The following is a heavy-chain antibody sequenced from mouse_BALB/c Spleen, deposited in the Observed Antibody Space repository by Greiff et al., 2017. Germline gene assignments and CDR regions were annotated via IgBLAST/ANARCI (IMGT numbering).Heavy chain of an antibody. Sequence: EVQLQQSGAELVRSGASVKLSCTASGFNIKDYYMHWVKQRPEQGLEWIGWIDPENGDTEYAPKFQGKATMTADTSSNTAYLQLSSLTSEDTAVYYCNAGRTGKGRGYFDVWGAGTTVTVSS. J-gene: IGHJ1*01. CDR3: NAGRTGKGRGYFDV. CDR1: GFNIKDYY. CDR2: IDPENGDT. V-gene: IGHV14-4*02. D-gene: IGHD4-1*01.